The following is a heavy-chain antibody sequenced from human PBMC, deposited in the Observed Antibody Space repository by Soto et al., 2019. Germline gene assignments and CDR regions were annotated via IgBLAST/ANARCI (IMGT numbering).Heavy chain of an antibody. Sequence: EVQLVESGGTLVQPGGSLRLSCAASGFDASVNYMTWVRQAPGKGLEWVSLINAGGSTLYADSVQGRFIISRDNSNHTLYLQMNSLRVEDTAMYYCVRENYYYGMDVWGQGTAVTVSS. CDR1: GFDASVNY. CDR2: INAGGST. CDR3: VRENYYYGMDV. J-gene: IGHJ6*02. V-gene: IGHV3-66*01.